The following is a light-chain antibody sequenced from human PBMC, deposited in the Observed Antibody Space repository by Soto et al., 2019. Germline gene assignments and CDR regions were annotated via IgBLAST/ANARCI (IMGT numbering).Light chain of an antibody. CDR3: CSYAGSSTWV. V-gene: IGLV2-23*01. J-gene: IGLJ1*01. CDR1: SSDVGSYNF. Sequence: QSALTQPASVSGSPGQSITISCTGTSSDVGSYNFVSWYQQHPGKAPKLMIYEGSKRPSGVSNRFSGSKSGNTASLTISGLQDEDEADYSCCSYAGSSTWVFGTGTKVTVL. CDR2: EGS.